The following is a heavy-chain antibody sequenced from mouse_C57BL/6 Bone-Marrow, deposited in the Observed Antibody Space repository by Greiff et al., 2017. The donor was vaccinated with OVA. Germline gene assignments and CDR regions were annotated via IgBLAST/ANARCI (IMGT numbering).Heavy chain of an antibody. Sequence: QVHVKQSGAELARPGASVKMSCKASGYTFTSYTMHWVKQRPGQGLEWIGYINPSSGYTKYNQKFKDKATLTADKSSSTAYMQLSSLTSEDSAVYYCARLLYGSSFDYWGQGTTLTVSS. CDR1: GYTFTSYT. CDR3: ARLLYGSSFDY. V-gene: IGHV1-4*01. CDR2: INPSSGYT. D-gene: IGHD1-1*01. J-gene: IGHJ2*01.